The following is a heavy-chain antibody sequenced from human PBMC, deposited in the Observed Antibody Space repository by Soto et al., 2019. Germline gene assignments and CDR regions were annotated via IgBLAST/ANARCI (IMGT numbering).Heavy chain of an antibody. D-gene: IGHD3-22*01. CDR1: GFTFSSYS. J-gene: IGHJ4*02. CDR3: ASSWPYYCDSSGYFYY. V-gene: IGHV3-48*02. Sequence: GGSLRLSCAASGFTFSSYSMNWVRQAPGKGLEWVSYISSSSSTIYYADSVKGRFTISRDNAKNSLYLQMNSLRDEDTAVYYCASSWPYYCDSSGYFYYWGQGTLVTVSS. CDR2: ISSSSSTI.